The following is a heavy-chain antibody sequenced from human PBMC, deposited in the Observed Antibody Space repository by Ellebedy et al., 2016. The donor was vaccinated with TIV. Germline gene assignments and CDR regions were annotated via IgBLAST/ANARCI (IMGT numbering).Heavy chain of an antibody. CDR1: GYTFTSYG. CDR3: ARGGLYCSSTSCHPWEGAFDI. V-gene: IGHV1-18*04. J-gene: IGHJ3*02. CDR2: ISTYNGNA. D-gene: IGHD2-2*01. Sequence: ASVKVSCKASGYTFTSYGISWVRQAPGQGLEWMGWISTYNGNANYAQKLQGRVTMTPDTSTSKVYMELRNLRSDDTAVYYCARGGLYCSSTSCHPWEGAFDIWGQGTMVTVSS.